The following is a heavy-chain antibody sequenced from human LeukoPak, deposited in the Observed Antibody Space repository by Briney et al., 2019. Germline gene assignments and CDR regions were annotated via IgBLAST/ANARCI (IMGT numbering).Heavy chain of an antibody. D-gene: IGHD6-19*01. CDR1: GVSISSYY. V-gene: IGHV4-59*01. J-gene: IGHJ4*02. Sequence: SETLYLTCTVSGVSISSYYWSWIRQPPGKGLEWIGYIYYSGSTNYNPSLKSRVTISVDTSKSQFSLKLSSVTAADTAVYYCAYSSGSTFDYWGQGTLVTVSS. CDR3: AYSSGSTFDY. CDR2: IYYSGST.